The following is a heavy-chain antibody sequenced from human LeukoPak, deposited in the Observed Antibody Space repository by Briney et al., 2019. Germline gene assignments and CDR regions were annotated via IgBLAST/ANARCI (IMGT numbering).Heavy chain of an antibody. CDR3: ARHRFATAVIFDY. V-gene: IGHV4-59*08. CDR1: GGAVISFY. CDR2: FYYSGST. Sequence: SETLSLTCSVSGGAVISFYWSWSRQPPGKGLEWIGYFYYSGSTKYNPSLKSRVTISGDTSKNQLSLKLKSVTAADTAVYYCARHRFATAVIFDYRGTGDLVTVSS. J-gene: IGHJ4*02. D-gene: IGHD6-25*01.